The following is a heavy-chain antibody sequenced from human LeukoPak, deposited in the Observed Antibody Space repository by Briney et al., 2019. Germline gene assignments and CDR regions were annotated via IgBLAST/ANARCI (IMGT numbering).Heavy chain of an antibody. CDR2: INPNSGGT. D-gene: IGHD6-13*01. V-gene: IGHV1-2*02. CDR3: ARLYSSSWYDY. J-gene: IGHJ4*02. CDR1: GGTFSSYA. Sequence: ASVKVSCKASGGTFSSYAISWVRQAPGQGLEWMGWINPNSGGTNYAQKFQGRVTMTRDTSISTAYMELSRLRSDDTAVYYCARLYSSSWYDYWGQGTLVTVSS.